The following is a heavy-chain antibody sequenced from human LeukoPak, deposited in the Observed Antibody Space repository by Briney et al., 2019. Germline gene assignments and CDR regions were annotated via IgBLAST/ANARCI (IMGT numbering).Heavy chain of an antibody. CDR3: ARDYSSSWYYFDY. V-gene: IGHV3-23*01. D-gene: IGHD6-13*01. Sequence: GGSLRLSCAASGFTFSSYTMSWVRQAPGKGLEWVSAISGSGGRTYYADSVKGRFTISRDNSKNTLYLQMNSLRAEDTAVYYCARDYSSSWYYFDYWGQGTQVTVSS. J-gene: IGHJ4*02. CDR2: ISGSGGRT. CDR1: GFTFSSYT.